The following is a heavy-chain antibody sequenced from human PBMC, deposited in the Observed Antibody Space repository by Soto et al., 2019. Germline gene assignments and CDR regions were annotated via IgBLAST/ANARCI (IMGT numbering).Heavy chain of an antibody. CDR1: GFTVSSNY. CDR2: IYSGGST. CDR3: ARGGAYYYYYMDV. J-gene: IGHJ6*03. Sequence: GESLKISCAASGFTVSSNYMSWVRQAPGKGLEWVSVIYSGGSTYYADSVKGRFTISRDNSKNTLYLQMNSLRAEDTAVYYCARGGAYYYYYMDVWGKGTTVTVSS. V-gene: IGHV3-66*01.